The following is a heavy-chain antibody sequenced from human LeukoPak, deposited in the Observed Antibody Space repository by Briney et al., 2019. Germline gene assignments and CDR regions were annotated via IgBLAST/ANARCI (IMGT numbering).Heavy chain of an antibody. V-gene: IGHV1-46*01. J-gene: IGHJ4*02. Sequence: ASVKVSCKASGGTFSSYAISWVRQAPGQGLEWMGIINPSGGSTSYAQKFQGRVTMTRDTSTSTVYMELSSLRSEDTAVYYCARARRDGYNLFDYWGQGTLVTVSS. D-gene: IGHD5-24*01. CDR3: ARARRDGYNLFDY. CDR2: INPSGGST. CDR1: GGTFSSYA.